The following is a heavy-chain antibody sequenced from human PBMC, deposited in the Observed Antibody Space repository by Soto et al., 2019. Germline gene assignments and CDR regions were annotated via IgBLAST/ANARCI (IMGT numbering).Heavy chain of an antibody. Sequence: GGSLRLSCAASGFTVSSNYMSWVRQAPGKGLEWVSVIYSGGSTYYADSVKGRFTISRHNSKNTLYLQMNSLRAEDTAVYYCARGLGPSSSWYNVFYYYMDVWGKGTTVTVSS. CDR2: IYSGGST. CDR3: ARGLGPSSSWYNVFYYYMDV. V-gene: IGHV3-53*04. CDR1: GFTVSSNY. J-gene: IGHJ6*03. D-gene: IGHD6-13*01.